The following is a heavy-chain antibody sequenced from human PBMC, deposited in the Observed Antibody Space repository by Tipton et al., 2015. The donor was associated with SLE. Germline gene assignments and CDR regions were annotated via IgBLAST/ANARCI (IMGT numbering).Heavy chain of an antibody. J-gene: IGHJ4*02. CDR2: INHSGST. D-gene: IGHD3-3*01. CDR3: ATLKFFGELGIGRYY. Sequence: TLSLTCAVYGGSFSGYYWSWIRQPPGKGLEWIGEINHSGSTNYNPSLKSRVTISVDTSKNQFSLKLSSVTAADTAVYYCATLKFFGELGIGRYYWGQGSLVTVSS. CDR1: GGSFSGYY. V-gene: IGHV4-34*01.